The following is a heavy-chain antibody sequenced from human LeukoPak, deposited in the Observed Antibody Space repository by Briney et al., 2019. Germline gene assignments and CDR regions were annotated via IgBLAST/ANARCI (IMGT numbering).Heavy chain of an antibody. J-gene: IGHJ4*02. D-gene: IGHD2-2*01. V-gene: IGHV4-39*01. CDR2: IYYTGST. Sequence: SETLSLTCTVSGGSLSSRSYYWAWIRQPPGKGLEWIGTIYYTGSTSNNPSLKSRVTISVDTSKNQFFLNLTSVTAADMAMYYCAKHYASYYIGYWGQGTLVTVSS. CDR3: AKHYASYYIGY. CDR1: GGSLSSRSYY.